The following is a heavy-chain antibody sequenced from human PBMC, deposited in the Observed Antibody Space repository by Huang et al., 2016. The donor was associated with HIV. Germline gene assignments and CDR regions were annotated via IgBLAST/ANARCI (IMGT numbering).Heavy chain of an antibody. V-gene: IGHV4-4*07. CDR3: AREDRNAFDI. J-gene: IGHJ3*02. CDR2: MPQSGDT. CDR1: GVSTRTYF. Sequence: QVHLQESGPGLVNPSETLSPICTVPGVSTRTYFWIWSRQPAGKGPECIARMPQSGDTKSNPSLRSRVTMSVDTSKNQLSVRLTSVTAADTAVYYCAREDRNAFDIWGQGIMVIVSS.